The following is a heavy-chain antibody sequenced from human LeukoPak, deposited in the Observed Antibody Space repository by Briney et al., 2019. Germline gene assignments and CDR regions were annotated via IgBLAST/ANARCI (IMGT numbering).Heavy chain of an antibody. CDR3: ARGEALGYYDSSGYYY. Sequence: PGGSLRLSCAASGFTFSSYGMHWVRQAPGKGLEWVAVISYDGSNKYYADSVKGRFTISRDNAKNSLYLQMNSLRAEDTAVYYCARGEALGYYDSSGYYYWGQGTLVTVSS. J-gene: IGHJ4*02. CDR1: GFTFSSYG. D-gene: IGHD3-22*01. CDR2: ISYDGSNK. V-gene: IGHV3-30*03.